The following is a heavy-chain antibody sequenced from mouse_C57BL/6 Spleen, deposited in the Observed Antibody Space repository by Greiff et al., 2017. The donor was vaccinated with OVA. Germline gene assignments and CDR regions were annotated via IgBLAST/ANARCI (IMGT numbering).Heavy chain of an antibody. V-gene: IGHV5-12*01. D-gene: IGHD1-1*01. J-gene: IGHJ1*03. Sequence: EVKLMESGGGLVQPGGSLKLSCAASGFTFSDYYMYWVRQTPEKRLEWVAYISNGGGSTYYPDTVKGRFTISRDNAKNTLYLQMSRLKSEDTAMYYCARRPYYGSSPWYFDVWGTGTTVTVSS. CDR3: ARRPYYGSSPWYFDV. CDR2: ISNGGGST. CDR1: GFTFSDYY.